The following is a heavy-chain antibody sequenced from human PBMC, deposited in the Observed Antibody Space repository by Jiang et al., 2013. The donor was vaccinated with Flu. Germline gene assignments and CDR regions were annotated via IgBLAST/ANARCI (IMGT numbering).Heavy chain of an antibody. Sequence: GSISSSSYYWGWDPPAPREGAGVDWEYLXYGSTYYNPSLKSRVTISVDTSKNQFSLKLSSVTAADTAVYYCARRDYDHYYYGMDVWGQGTTVTVSS. CDR2: LXYGST. J-gene: IGHJ6*02. CDR3: ARRDYDHYYYGMDV. D-gene: IGHD3-3*01. CDR1: GSISSSSYY. V-gene: IGHV4-39*01.